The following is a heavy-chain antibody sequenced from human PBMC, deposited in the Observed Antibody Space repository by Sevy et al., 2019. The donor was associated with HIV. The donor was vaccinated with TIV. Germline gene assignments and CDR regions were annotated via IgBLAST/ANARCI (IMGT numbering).Heavy chain of an antibody. V-gene: IGHV3-49*04. J-gene: IGHJ4*02. CDR1: GFTFGDYA. CDR2: IRSKTYGGTT. Sequence: GGSLRLSCTTSGFTFGDYALNWVRQAPGKGLEWVGFIRSKTYGGTTEYAASVKGRFTISRDDSKSIAYLQMNSLKTEDTALYYCTRGYGSFSGFGPAESGYWGQGTLVTVSS. D-gene: IGHD3-3*01. CDR3: TRGYGSFSGFGPAESGY.